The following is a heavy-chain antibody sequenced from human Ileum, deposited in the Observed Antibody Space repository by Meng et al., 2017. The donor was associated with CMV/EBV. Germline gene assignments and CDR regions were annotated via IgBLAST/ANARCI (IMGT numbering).Heavy chain of an antibody. D-gene: IGHD6-6*01. CDR3: ARSPLMAARPVDYYYGMDV. CDR1: GYTFTGYY. Sequence: ASVKVSCKASGYTFTGYYMHWVRQGPGQGLEWMGWINPNSGGTNYAQKFQGRVTMTRDTSISTAYMELRRLRSDDTAVYYCARSPLMAARPVDYYYGMDVWGQGTTVTVSS. CDR2: INPNSGGT. V-gene: IGHV1-2*02. J-gene: IGHJ6*02.